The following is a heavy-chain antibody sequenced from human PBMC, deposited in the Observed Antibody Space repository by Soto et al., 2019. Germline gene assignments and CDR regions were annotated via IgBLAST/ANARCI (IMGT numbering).Heavy chain of an antibody. CDR3: AGINGGDYLGWFDP. Sequence: SETLSLTCAVSSGSISSSNWWIWVRQPPGKGLEWIGEIYHSGSTNYNPSLKSRVTISVDKSKNQFSLKLSSVTAADTAVYYCAGINGGDYLGWFDPWGQGTLVTVSS. CDR1: SGSISSSNW. CDR2: IYHSGST. D-gene: IGHD4-17*01. V-gene: IGHV4-4*02. J-gene: IGHJ5*02.